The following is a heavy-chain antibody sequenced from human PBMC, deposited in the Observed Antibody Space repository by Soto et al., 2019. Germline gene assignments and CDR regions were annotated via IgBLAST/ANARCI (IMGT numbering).Heavy chain of an antibody. CDR1: GGSISSGDVY. CDR3: ARDKTYYYGSGSYYNSFWFDP. J-gene: IGHJ5*02. D-gene: IGHD3-10*01. Sequence: TLSLTCTVSGGSISSGDVYGSWIRQPPGKGLEWIGYIYYSGSTYYNPSLKSRVTISVDTSKNQFSLKLSSVTAADTAVYYCARDKTYYYGSGSYYNSFWFDPWGQGTLVTVSS. CDR2: IYYSGST. V-gene: IGHV4-30-4*01.